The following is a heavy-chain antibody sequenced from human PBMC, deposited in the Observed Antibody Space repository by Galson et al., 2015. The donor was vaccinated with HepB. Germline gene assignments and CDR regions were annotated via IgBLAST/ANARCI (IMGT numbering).Heavy chain of an antibody. CDR2: ISGNGAST. CDR1: GFTFSSYA. J-gene: IGHJ4*02. D-gene: IGHD3-22*01. Sequence: SLRLSCAASGFTFSSYAMNWVRQAPGKGLEWVPAISGNGASTYYADSVKGRFTIFRGNSKNTLYLQMNSLRAEDTAVYYCAKGAAFYYDSSAYYLNWGQGTLVTVSS. CDR3: AKGAAFYYDSSAYYLN. V-gene: IGHV3-23*01.